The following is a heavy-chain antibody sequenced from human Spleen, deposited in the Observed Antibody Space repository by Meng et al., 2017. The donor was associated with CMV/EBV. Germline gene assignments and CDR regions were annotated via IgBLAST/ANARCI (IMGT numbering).Heavy chain of an antibody. CDR3: TTIYRDY. Sequence: GESLKISCAASGFTFSNAWMSWVRQAPGKGLEWIGRIKSKTNGGTTDYAAPVKGRFTISRDDSESTLYLQMNSLKTEDTAVYYCTTIYRDYWGQGTLVTVSS. D-gene: IGHD3-16*02. J-gene: IGHJ4*02. V-gene: IGHV3-15*01. CDR2: IKSKTNGGTT. CDR1: GFTFSNAW.